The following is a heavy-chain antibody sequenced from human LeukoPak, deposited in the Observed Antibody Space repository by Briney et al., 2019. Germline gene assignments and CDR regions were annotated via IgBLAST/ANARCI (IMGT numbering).Heavy chain of an antibody. D-gene: IGHD2-21*02. CDR1: GGSISSYY. V-gene: IGHV4-4*07. CDR3: ARIGGVVVTAPFDY. J-gene: IGHJ4*02. Sequence: SETLSLTCTVSGGSISSYYWSWIRQPAGKGLEWIGRIYTSGSTNYNPSLKSRVTMSVDTSKNQFSLKLSSVTAADTAVYYCARIGGVVVTAPFDYWGQGTLVTVSS. CDR2: IYTSGST.